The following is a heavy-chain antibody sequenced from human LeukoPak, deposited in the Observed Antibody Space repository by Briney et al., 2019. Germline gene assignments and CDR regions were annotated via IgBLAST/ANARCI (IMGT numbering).Heavy chain of an antibody. J-gene: IGHJ4*02. V-gene: IGHV3-7*04. CDR3: ARGMSTGEY. CDR2: IKQDGSEK. Sequence: GGPLRLSCAASGFTFSSYGMRWVRQPRGEGGEGVANIKQDGSEKYYVDSVKGRFTISRDNAKNSLYLQMNSLRAEDTAVHYCARGMSTGEYWGQGTLVTVSS. D-gene: IGHD3-16*01. CDR1: GFTFSSYG.